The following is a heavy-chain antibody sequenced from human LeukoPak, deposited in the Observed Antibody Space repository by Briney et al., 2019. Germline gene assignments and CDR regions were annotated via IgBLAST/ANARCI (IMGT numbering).Heavy chain of an antibody. CDR1: GGSISSYY. CDR3: ARDRVGATLGYYYYMDV. D-gene: IGHD1-26*01. Sequence: SETLSLTFTVFGGSISSYYWSWIRQPPGKGLEWIGNIYYSGSTNYNPSLKSRVTISVDTSKSQFSLKLSSVTAADTAVYYCARDRVGATLGYYYYMDVWGEETTVTVSS. CDR2: IYYSGST. J-gene: IGHJ6*03. V-gene: IGHV4-59*01.